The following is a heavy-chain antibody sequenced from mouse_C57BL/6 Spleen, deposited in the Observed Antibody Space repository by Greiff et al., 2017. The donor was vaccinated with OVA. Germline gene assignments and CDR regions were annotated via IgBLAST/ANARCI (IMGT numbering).Heavy chain of an antibody. CDR1: GYAFSSSW. D-gene: IGHD2-4*01. V-gene: IGHV1-82*01. CDR2: IYPGDGDT. Sequence: QVQLQQSGPELVKPGASVKISCKASGYAFSSSWMNWVKQRPGKGLEWIGRIYPGDGDTNYNGKFKGKATLTADKSSSTAYMQLSSLTSEDSAVYFCARSIYYDHWYFEVWGTGTTVTVSS. J-gene: IGHJ1*03. CDR3: ARSIYYDHWYFEV.